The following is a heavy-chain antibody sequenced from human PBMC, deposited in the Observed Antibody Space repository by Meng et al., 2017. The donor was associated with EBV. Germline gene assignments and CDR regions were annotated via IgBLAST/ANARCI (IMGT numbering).Heavy chain of an antibody. Sequence: GQAAVEVKKPWSSVKVCCKTSGGPFRNYAISWVRQAHGQGLEWLGGFLPTLGAPNYAQKFHGRVSITADESTSTHYMDLSSLRSEDTAVYYCASESGRGYTPDYWGQGTLVTVSS. CDR3: ASESGRGYTPDY. J-gene: IGHJ4*02. D-gene: IGHD3-10*01. V-gene: IGHV1-69*01. CDR2: FLPTLGAP. CDR1: GGPFRNYA.